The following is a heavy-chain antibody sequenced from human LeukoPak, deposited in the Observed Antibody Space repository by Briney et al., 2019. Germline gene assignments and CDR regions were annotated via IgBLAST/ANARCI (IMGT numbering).Heavy chain of an antibody. D-gene: IGHD3-10*01. V-gene: IGHV4-34*01. CDR1: GGSFSGYY. Sequence: KASETLSLTCAVYGGSFSGYYWSWIRQPPGKGLEWIGEINHSGSTNYNPSLKSRVTISVDTSKNQFSLKLGSVTAADTAVYYCARPRITMVRGPLDYWGQGTLVTVSS. J-gene: IGHJ4*02. CDR3: ARPRITMVRGPLDY. CDR2: INHSGST.